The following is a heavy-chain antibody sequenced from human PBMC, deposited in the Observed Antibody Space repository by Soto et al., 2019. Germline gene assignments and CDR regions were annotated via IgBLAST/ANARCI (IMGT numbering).Heavy chain of an antibody. CDR1: GDFFSAYY. J-gene: IGHJ5*02. Sequence: QVQLQESGPGLVKPSETLSLACTVSGDFFSAYYYNWIRQPAGKGLEWIGRIFSSGSTDYNPSLKNRVTMSIDTSKKQFSLQLRSVTAADTAVYYCASLTGSGFDPWGQGTLVTVSS. CDR2: IFSSGST. V-gene: IGHV4-4*07. CDR3: ASLTGSGFDP.